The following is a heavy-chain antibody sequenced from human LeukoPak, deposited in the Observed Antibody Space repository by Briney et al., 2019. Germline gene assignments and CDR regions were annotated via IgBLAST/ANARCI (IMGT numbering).Heavy chain of an antibody. J-gene: IGHJ4*02. CDR2: IKSKTDGGTT. D-gene: IGHD1-7*01. CDR3: TTGPLLELLDY. CDR1: GFTFSNAW. V-gene: IGHV3-15*01. Sequence: GGSLRLSCAASGFTFSNAWMSWVRQAPGKGLEWVGRIKSKTDGGTTDYAAPVKGRFTISRDDSKNTLYLQMNSLKTEDKAVYYCTTGPLLELLDYWGQGTLVTVSS.